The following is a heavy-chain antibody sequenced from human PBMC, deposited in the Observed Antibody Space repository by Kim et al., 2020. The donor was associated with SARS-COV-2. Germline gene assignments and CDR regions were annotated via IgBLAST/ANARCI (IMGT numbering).Heavy chain of an antibody. D-gene: IGHD3-10*01. CDR2: IYSGGST. CDR1: GFTVSSNY. J-gene: IGHJ4*02. V-gene: IGHV3-53*01. CDR3: AREGNNYYGSGSYY. Sequence: GGSLRLSCAASGFTVSSNYMSWVRQAPGKGLEWVSVIYSGGSTYYADSVKGRFTISRDNSKNTLYLQMNSLRAEDTAVYYCAREGNNYYGSGSYYWGQGTLVTVSS.